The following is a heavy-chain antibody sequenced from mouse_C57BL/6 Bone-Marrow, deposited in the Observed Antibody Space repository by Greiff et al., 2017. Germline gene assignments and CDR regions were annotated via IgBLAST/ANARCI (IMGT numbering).Heavy chain of an antibody. D-gene: IGHD5-1*01. J-gene: IGHJ1*03. CDR2: IYPRDGST. Sequence: VKLQQSDAELVKPGASVKISCKVSGYTFTDHTIHWMKQRPEQGLEWIGYIYPRDGSTKYNEKFKGKATLTADKSSSTAYMQLNSLTSEDSAVYFCARAGVPTIWYFDVWGTGTTVTVSS. CDR1: GYTFTDHT. CDR3: ARAGVPTIWYFDV. V-gene: IGHV1-78*01.